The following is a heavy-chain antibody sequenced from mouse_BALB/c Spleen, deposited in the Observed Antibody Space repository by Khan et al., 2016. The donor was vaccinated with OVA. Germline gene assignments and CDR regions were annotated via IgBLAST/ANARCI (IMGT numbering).Heavy chain of an antibody. D-gene: IGHD2-14*01. CDR3: SRSTYRYAFVY. CDR1: GDSITTGY. CDR2: IIYTGYT. V-gene: IGHV3-8*02. J-gene: IGHJ3*01. Sequence: EVQLVESGPSLVKPSQTLSLTCSVTGDSITTGYWNWIRKFPGNKLEYMGYIIYTGYTYYNPSLKSRISITRHTSNKQYYLQLNSVTDEDTATYYCSRSTYRYAFVYWGQGTLVTGSA.